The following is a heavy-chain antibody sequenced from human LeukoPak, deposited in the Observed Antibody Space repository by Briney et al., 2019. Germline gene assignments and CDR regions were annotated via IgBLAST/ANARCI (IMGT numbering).Heavy chain of an antibody. Sequence: PGGSLRLSCAASGFTFSSYGMSWVRQAPGKGLEWVANIKQDGSEKYYVDSVKGRFTISRDNAKNSLYLQMNSLRAEDTAVYYCARKRYYFDYWGQGTLVTVSS. CDR3: ARKRYYFDY. V-gene: IGHV3-7*01. J-gene: IGHJ4*02. CDR2: IKQDGSEK. D-gene: IGHD4-17*01. CDR1: GFTFSSYG.